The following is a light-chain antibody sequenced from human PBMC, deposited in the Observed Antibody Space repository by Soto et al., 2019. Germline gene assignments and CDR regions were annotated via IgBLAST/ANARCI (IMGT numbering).Light chain of an antibody. CDR3: QQYGSSQLT. V-gene: IGKV3-20*01. CDR1: QSVTSNY. J-gene: IGKJ4*01. CDR2: GIS. Sequence: EVVMTQSPATLSVSPGERATLSCRASQSVTSNYLAWYQQKPGQAPRLLIYGISTRATGVPDRFSGSGSGTDFTLTISRLEPEDFGVYYCQQYGSSQLTFGGGTKVDIQ.